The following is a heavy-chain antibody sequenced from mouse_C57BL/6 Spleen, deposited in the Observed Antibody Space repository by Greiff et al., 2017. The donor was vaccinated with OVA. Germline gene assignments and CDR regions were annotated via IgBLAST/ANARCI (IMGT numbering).Heavy chain of an antibody. V-gene: IGHV1-54*01. J-gene: IGHJ1*03. Sequence: VQLQQSGAELVRPGTSVKVSCKASGYAFTNYLIEWVKQRPGQGLEWIGVINPGSGGTNYNEKVKGKATLTADKSSSTAYMQLSSLTSEDSAVYFCARGVYDYDRYFDVWGTGTTVTVAS. D-gene: IGHD2-4*01. CDR3: ARGVYDYDRYFDV. CDR2: INPGSGGT. CDR1: GYAFTNYL.